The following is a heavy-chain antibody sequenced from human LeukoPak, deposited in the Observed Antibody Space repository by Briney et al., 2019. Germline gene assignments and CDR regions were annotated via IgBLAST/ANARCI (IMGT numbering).Heavy chain of an antibody. D-gene: IGHD4-23*01. V-gene: IGHV4-59*08. CDR3: ARQAGGTSGPFDY. Sequence: PSETLSLTCTVSGGSISSSYCSWIRQPPGKGLEWIGYIYHSESTNYNPSLKSRATISVDTSKNQFSLKLSSVTAADTAVYYCARQAGGTSGPFDYWGQGTLVTVSS. J-gene: IGHJ4*02. CDR1: GGSISSSY. CDR2: IYHSEST.